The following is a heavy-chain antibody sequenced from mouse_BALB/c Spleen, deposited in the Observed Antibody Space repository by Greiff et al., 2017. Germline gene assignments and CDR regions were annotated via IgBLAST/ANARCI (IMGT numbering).Heavy chain of an antibody. D-gene: IGHD1-1*01. CDR3: ARCHYGRSPWFAY. CDR1: GYSFTDYN. J-gene: IGHJ3*01. V-gene: IGHV1S135*01. CDR2: IDPYNGGT. Sequence: VQLKESGPELVKPGASVKVSCKASGYSFTDYNMYWVKQSHGKSLEWIGYIDPYNGGTSYNQKFKGKAPLTVDKSSSTAFMHLNILTSEDSAVYYCARCHYGRSPWFAYWGQGTLVTVSA.